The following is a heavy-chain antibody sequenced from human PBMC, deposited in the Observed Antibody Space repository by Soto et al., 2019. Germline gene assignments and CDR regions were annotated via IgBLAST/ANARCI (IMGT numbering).Heavy chain of an antibody. CDR3: VTPNSDSFSEGFNL. Sequence: EVKLVESGGGFVQPGRSLRLSCAASGFSFHDYVMHWVRQAPGKGLEWVSGISYNSRVIDYADSVKGRFTISRANAENSLYLQMNSLTPEDTALYYCVTPNSDSFSEGFNLWGQGTMVTVSS. CDR2: ISYNSRVI. V-gene: IGHV3-9*01. CDR1: GFSFHDYV. J-gene: IGHJ3*01. D-gene: IGHD1-26*01.